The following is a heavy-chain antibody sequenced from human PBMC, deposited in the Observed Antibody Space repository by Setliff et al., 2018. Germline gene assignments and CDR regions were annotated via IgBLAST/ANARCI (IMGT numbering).Heavy chain of an antibody. CDR2: IIPIFGTA. CDR3: ARDRPPYYYDSSGYYYSAGNFDY. V-gene: IGHV1-69*06. Sequence: SVKVSCKASGGTFSSYAITWVRQAPGQGLEWMGGIIPIFGTANYAQKFQGRVTITADKSTSTAYMELSSLRSGDTAVYYCARDRPPYYYDSSGYYYSAGNFDYWGQGTLVTVSS. J-gene: IGHJ4*02. D-gene: IGHD3-22*01. CDR1: GGTFSSYA.